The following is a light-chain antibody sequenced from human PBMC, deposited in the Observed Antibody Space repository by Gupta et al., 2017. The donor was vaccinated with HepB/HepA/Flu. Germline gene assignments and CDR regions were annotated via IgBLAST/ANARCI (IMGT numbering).Light chain of an antibody. CDR1: KLENKY. CDR2: EDS. V-gene: IGLV3-1*01. J-gene: IGLJ2*01. CDR3: QAWDRNTLI. Sequence: SYDLTQPPSLSVSPGQTASITCSGDKLENKYTSWYQHRPGQSPVAVIYEDSKRPSGIPERFSGSNSGNTATLTIAGTQALDEADYYCQAWDRNTLIFGGGTKLTVL.